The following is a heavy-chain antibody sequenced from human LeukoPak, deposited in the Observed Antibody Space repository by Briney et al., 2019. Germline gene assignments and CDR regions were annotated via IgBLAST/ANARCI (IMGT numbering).Heavy chain of an antibody. V-gene: IGHV1-46*01. Sequence: ASVKVSCKASGYTFTTYYMHWVRQAPGQGLEWMGVVNPSGGSTSYAQKFQARITMTRDTSTSTVYMELSSLRSEDTAVYYCARANFSGSYPGDFDYWGQGTLVTVSS. CDR2: VNPSGGST. J-gene: IGHJ4*02. CDR1: GYTFTTYY. CDR3: ARANFSGSYPGDFDY. D-gene: IGHD1-26*01.